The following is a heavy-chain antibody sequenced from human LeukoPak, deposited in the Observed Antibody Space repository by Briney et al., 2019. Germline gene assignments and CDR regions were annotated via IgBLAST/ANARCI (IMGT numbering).Heavy chain of an antibody. V-gene: IGHV3-74*01. CDR3: ARDTYYYDSASQSYYYYGMDV. Sequence: GGSLRLSCAASGFTFSSYWMHWVRQAPGKGLVWVSRINSDGSSTSYADSVKGRFTISRDNAKNTLYLQMNSLRAEDTAVYYCARDTYYYDSASQSYYYYGMDVWGQGTTVTVSS. D-gene: IGHD3-22*01. J-gene: IGHJ6*02. CDR1: GFTFSSYW. CDR2: INSDGSST.